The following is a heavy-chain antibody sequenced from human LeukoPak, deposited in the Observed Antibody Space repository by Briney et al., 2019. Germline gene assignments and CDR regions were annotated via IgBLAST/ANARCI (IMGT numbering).Heavy chain of an antibody. CDR1: GYTFTRYS. J-gene: IGHJ4*02. CDR2: IGGYNGDT. Sequence: ASVKVSCKASGYTFTRYSITWFRQAPGQGLEWMGWIGGYNGDTKYPQKFQDRDTVTTDTSSTTVYMELRSLRSDDTAVYYCARDITGGEDYWGQGTLVTVSS. V-gene: IGHV1-18*01. CDR3: ARDITGGEDY. D-gene: IGHD1-20*01.